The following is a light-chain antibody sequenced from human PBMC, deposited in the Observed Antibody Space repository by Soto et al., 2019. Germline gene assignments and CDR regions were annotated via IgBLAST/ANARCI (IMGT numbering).Light chain of an antibody. J-gene: IGKJ1*01. Sequence: EIRLSLSSCTLSLSPRERATLSCRASQSISSIYVAWYQQKPGQAPRLRIYDASIRATGIPNRFSGSGSGTDFTLTISRLEPDDFAVFYCQQYGDSPTFGQGTKFDIK. CDR3: QQYGDSPT. CDR2: DAS. V-gene: IGKV3-20*01. CDR1: QSISSIY.